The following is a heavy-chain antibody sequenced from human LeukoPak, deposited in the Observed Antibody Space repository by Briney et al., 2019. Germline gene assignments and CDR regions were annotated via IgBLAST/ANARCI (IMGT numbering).Heavy chain of an antibody. V-gene: IGHV3-7*03. CDR1: GFTFSSYW. J-gene: IGHJ4*02. CDR2: IKQDGSEK. Sequence: GGSLRLSCAASGFTFSSYWMSWVRQAPGKGLEWVANIKQDGSEKYYVDSVKGRFTISRDNSKNTLYLQMNSLRAEDTAVYYCAKDHRVKRLYYFDYWGQGTLVTVSS. D-gene: IGHD3-10*01. CDR3: AKDHRVKRLYYFDY.